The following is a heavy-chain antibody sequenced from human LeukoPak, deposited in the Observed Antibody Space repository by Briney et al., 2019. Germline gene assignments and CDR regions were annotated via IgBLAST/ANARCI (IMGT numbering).Heavy chain of an antibody. CDR3: ARENSGSSSFDY. J-gene: IGHJ4*02. Sequence: PGGSLRLSCAASGFIFSSYSMNWVRQAPGKGLEWVSSISSSSSYRYYADSVKGRFTISRDNAKNSLYLQMNSLRAEDTAVYYCARENSGSSSFDYWGQGTLVTVSS. CDR1: GFIFSSYS. V-gene: IGHV3-21*01. CDR2: ISSSSSYR. D-gene: IGHD1-26*01.